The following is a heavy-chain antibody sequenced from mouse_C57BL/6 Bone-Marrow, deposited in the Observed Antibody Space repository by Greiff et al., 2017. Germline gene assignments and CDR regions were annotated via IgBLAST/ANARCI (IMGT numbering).Heavy chain of an antibody. CDR2: IYPGDGDT. J-gene: IGHJ3*01. CDR1: GYAFSSYW. D-gene: IGHD2-5*01. Sequence: VKLQQSGAELVKPGASVKISCKASGYAFSSYWMNWVKQRPGKGLEWIGQIYPGDGDTNYNGKFKGKATLTADKSSSTAYMQLSSLTSEDSAVYFCARSLYYSNLAWFAYWGQGTLVTVSA. V-gene: IGHV1-80*01. CDR3: ARSLYYSNLAWFAY.